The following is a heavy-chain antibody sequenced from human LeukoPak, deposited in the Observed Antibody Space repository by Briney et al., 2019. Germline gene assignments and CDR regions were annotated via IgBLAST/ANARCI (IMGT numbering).Heavy chain of an antibody. CDR1: GGTFSRYT. Sequence: ASVKVSCKASGGTFSRYTMTWVRQAPGQGLEWMGWIIPILGMPNCTQKFQGRVTITADMELSGPRSEDTAVYYCARGHGVVVAARSLNYYYGMDVWGQGTTVTVSS. J-gene: IGHJ6*02. CDR2: IIPILGMP. V-gene: IGHV1-69*10. D-gene: IGHD2-15*01. CDR3: ARGHGVVVAARSLNYYYGMDV.